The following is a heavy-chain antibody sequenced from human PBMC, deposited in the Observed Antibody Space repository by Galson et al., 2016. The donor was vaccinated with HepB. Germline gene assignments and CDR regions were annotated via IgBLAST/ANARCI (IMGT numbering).Heavy chain of an antibody. CDR2: ISGRSNTI. CDR1: GFIFSDYH. V-gene: IGHV3-11*04. D-gene: IGHD5-12*01. J-gene: IGHJ3*02. Sequence: SLRLSCAASGFIFSDYHINWIRQAPGKGLEWISYISGRSNTIHYADSVKGRFTVSRDYAKNSLYLQMNSLRAGDTAVYYCARDSSSGYVIDAFDIWGQGTMVTVSS. CDR3: ARDSSSGYVIDAFDI.